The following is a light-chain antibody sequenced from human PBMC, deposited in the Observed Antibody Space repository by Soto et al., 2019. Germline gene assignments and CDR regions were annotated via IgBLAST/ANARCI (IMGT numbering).Light chain of an antibody. V-gene: IGLV2-14*01. CDR3: SSYTRTFTYV. Sequence: STLSPPASVGGSPGQSINISCSGTISDVGRYNYVSWYQQHPGTAPKLMIYEVSNRPSGVSNRCSGSKSGDTASLTTSGLQAEDEADYYCSSYTRTFTYVCGAGTKVTVL. CDR2: EVS. CDR1: ISDVGRYNY. J-gene: IGLJ1*01.